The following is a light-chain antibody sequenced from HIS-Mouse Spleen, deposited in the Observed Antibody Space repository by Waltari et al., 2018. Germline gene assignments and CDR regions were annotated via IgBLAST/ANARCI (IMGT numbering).Light chain of an antibody. CDR1: ALPKKY. Sequence: SYELTQPPSVSVSPGQTARITCSGDALPKKYAYWYQQKSGQAPVLVIYGDSKRPSGSPERFSGSSSGTTATLTISGAQVEDEADYYCYSTDSSGNHRVFGGGTKLTVL. V-gene: IGLV3-10*01. CDR2: GDS. CDR3: YSTDSSGNHRV. J-gene: IGLJ2*01.